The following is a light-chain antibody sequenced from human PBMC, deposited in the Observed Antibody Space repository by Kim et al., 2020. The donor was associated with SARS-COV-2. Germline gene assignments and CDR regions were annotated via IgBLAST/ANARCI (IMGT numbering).Light chain of an antibody. CDR1: QSVSTN. V-gene: IGKV3-15*01. CDR3: QQYNNWPPLT. J-gene: IGKJ4*01. Sequence: TPGERAMFSCRASQSVSTNLAWYQQKPGQPPRLLIYGASTRATGIPARFSGSGSGTEFTLTISRLQSEDFAVYYCQQYNNWPPLTFGGGTKVDIK. CDR2: GAS.